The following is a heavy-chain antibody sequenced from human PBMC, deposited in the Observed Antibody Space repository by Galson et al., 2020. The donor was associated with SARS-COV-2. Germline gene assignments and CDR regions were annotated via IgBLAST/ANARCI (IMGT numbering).Heavy chain of an antibody. CDR2: IYYSGST. V-gene: IGHV4-39*01. CDR1: GGSISSSSYY. D-gene: IGHD3-10*01. CDR3: ARHLLWFGEFNLDAFDI. J-gene: IGHJ3*02. Sequence: SETLSLTCTVSGGSISSSSYYWGWIRQPPGKGLEWIGSIYYSGSTYYNPSLKSRVTISVDTSKNQFSLKLSSVTAADTAVYYCARHLLWFGEFNLDAFDIRGQGTMVTVSS.